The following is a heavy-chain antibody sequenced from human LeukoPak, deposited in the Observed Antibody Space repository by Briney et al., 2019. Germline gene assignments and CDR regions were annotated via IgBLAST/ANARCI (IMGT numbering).Heavy chain of an antibody. D-gene: IGHD3-10*01. Sequence: SETLSLTCTVSGGSISSYYWSWIRQPAGKGLEWIGRIYTSGTTHYNPSLKSRVTMSVDTSRNQFSLKLNSVTAADTAVYYCAKSNGYGLVDIWGQGTMVTVSS. CDR2: IYTSGTT. J-gene: IGHJ3*02. V-gene: IGHV4-4*07. CDR1: GGSISSYY. CDR3: AKSNGYGLVDI.